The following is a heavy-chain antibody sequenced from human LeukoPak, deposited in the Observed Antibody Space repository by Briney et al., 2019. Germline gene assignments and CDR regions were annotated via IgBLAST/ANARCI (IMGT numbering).Heavy chain of an antibody. J-gene: IGHJ4*02. CDR1: GFTFSSYA. D-gene: IGHD6-19*01. Sequence: GGSLRLSCAASGFTFSSYAMSWVRQAPGKGLEWVTDISGSGGSTYYADSVKGRFTISRDNSKNTLYLQMNSLRAEDTAVYYCAKVHSSGWPSSFDYWGQGTLVTVS. CDR3: AKVHSSGWPSSFDY. CDR2: ISGSGGST. V-gene: IGHV3-23*01.